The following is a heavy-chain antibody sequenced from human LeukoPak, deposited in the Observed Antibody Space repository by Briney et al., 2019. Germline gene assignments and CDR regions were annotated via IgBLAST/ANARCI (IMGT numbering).Heavy chain of an antibody. CDR1: GGSFSGYY. Sequence: KPSETLSLTCAVYGGSFSGYYWSWIRQPPGKGLEWIGEINHSGSTNYNPSLKSRVTISVDTSKNQFSLKLSSVAAADTAVYYCARGVGRGWYGWFDPWGQGTLVTVSS. J-gene: IGHJ5*02. CDR2: INHSGST. D-gene: IGHD6-19*01. CDR3: ARGVGRGWYGWFDP. V-gene: IGHV4-34*01.